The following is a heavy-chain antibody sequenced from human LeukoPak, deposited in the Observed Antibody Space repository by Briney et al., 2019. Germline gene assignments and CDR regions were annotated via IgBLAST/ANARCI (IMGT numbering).Heavy chain of an antibody. CDR2: INPSGGST. CDR1: GYTFTSYY. CDR3: ARASLVRGASFDY. Sequence: ASVKVSCKASGYTFTSYYMHWVRQAPGQGLEWMGIINPSGGSTSYAQKFQGRVTMTRDTSTSTAYMELRSLRSDDTAVYYCARASLVRGASFDYWGQGTLVTVSS. V-gene: IGHV1-46*01. D-gene: IGHD3-10*01. J-gene: IGHJ4*02.